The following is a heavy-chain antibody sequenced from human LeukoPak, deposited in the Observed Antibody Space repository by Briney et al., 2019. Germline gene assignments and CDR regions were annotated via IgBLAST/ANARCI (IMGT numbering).Heavy chain of an antibody. D-gene: IGHD4-23*01. V-gene: IGHV1-69*05. Sequence: SVKVSCKASGGTFSSYAISWVRQAPGQGLEWMGGIIPIFGTANYAQKFQGRVTITTDESTSTAYMELSSLRSEDTAVYYCAGVGGGNSVDAFDIWGQGTMVTVSS. CDR1: GGTFSSYA. CDR3: AGVGGGNSVDAFDI. J-gene: IGHJ3*02. CDR2: IIPIFGTA.